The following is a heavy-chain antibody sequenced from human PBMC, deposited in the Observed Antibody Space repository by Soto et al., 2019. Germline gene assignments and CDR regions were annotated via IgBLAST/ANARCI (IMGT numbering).Heavy chain of an antibody. D-gene: IGHD3-10*01. CDR2: IYYSGST. V-gene: IGHV4-39*01. Sequence: SETLSLTCTVSGGSISSSSYYWGWIRQPPGKGLEWIGSIYYSGSTYYNPSLKSRVTISVDTSKNQFSLKLSSVTAADTAVYYCARHFAGDLHMVRGVIIEPPIYYYYMDVWGKGTTVTVSS. J-gene: IGHJ6*03. CDR1: GGSISSSSYY. CDR3: ARHFAGDLHMVRGVIIEPPIYYYYMDV.